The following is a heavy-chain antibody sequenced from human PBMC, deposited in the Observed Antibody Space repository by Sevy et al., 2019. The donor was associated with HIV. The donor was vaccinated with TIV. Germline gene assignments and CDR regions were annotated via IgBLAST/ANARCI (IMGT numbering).Heavy chain of an antibody. CDR2: IYSDGTT. Sequence: GGSLRLSCAASGFSVSRNHINWVRQAPGKGQEWISVIYSDGTTQYADSVKGRFTISRDTSNNTVYLQVSSLRADDTAVYYCARRLSSAWYLDFWGQGTLVTVSS. D-gene: IGHD6-19*01. CDR1: GFSVSRNH. J-gene: IGHJ4*02. CDR3: ARRLSSAWYLDF. V-gene: IGHV3-53*01.